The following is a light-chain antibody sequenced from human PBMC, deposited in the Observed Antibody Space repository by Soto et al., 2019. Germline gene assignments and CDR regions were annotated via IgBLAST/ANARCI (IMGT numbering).Light chain of an antibody. CDR2: WAS. V-gene: IGKV4-1*01. J-gene: IGKJ1*01. CDR1: QSVLCSANNEKY. CDR3: QQYYTTPWA. Sequence: DIVMTQSPASLAVSLGERATINCKSSQSVLCSANNEKYLDWYPQTQGNPPKXXIYWASPRASGVPDRFSGSGARTDFTRTISSLQAEDVALAYCQQYYTTPWAFGQGTKVDIK.